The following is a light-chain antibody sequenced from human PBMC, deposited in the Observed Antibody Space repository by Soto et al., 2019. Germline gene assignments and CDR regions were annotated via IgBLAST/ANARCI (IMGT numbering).Light chain of an antibody. CDR3: QSYDSSLSGWV. Sequence: QCVLTQPPSVSGAPGQRVTITRTEGSSNFGAGYDVHWYQQLPGTAPKLLIYGNNNRPSGVPDRFSGSKSGTSASLAITGLQAEDEADYYCQSYDSSLSGWVFGGGTQLTVL. V-gene: IGLV1-40*01. CDR2: GNN. J-gene: IGLJ3*02. CDR1: SSNFGAGYD.